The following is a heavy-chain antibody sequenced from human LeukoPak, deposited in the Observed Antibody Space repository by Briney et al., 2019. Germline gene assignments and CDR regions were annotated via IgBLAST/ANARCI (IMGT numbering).Heavy chain of an antibody. CDR2: IYYSGST. D-gene: IGHD2-2*01. CDR1: GGSISSYY. CDR3: ARVRSSKSWFDP. J-gene: IGHJ5*02. V-gene: IGHV4-59*01. Sequence: SETRSLTCTVSGGSISSYYWSWIRQPPGKGLEWIGYIYYSGSTNYNPSLKSRVTISVDTSKNQFSLKLSSVTAADTAVYYCARVRSSKSWFDPWGQGTLVTVSS.